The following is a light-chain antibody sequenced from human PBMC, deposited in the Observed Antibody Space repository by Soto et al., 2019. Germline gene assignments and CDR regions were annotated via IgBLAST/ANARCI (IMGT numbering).Light chain of an antibody. CDR3: SSYTNINTRACV. J-gene: IGLJ1*01. CDR1: SGDIGSYNR. CDR2: EVT. V-gene: IGLV2-14*01. Sequence: QSALTQPASVSGSPGQSITISCTGTSGDIGSYNRVSWYQQHPGKAPKLIIYEVTDRPSGVSNRFSGSKSGNTASLTSSGLQAEDEAEYYCSSYTNINTRACVFGTGTKGTV.